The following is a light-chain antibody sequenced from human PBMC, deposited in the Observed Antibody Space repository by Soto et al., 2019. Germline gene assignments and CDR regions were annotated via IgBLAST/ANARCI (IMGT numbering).Light chain of an antibody. Sequence: QSALTQPASVSGSPGQSITISCTGTSSDVGGYNYVSWYQQHPGKAPKLMIYEVSNRPSGVSNRFSGSKSGNTASLTISGLQAEYEADYYCSSYTSSSTLVVFGVGTQVTVL. V-gene: IGLV2-14*01. J-gene: IGLJ2*01. CDR3: SSYTSSSTLVV. CDR1: SSDVGGYNY. CDR2: EVS.